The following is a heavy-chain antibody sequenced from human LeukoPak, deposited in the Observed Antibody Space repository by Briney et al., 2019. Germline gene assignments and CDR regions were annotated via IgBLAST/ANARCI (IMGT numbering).Heavy chain of an antibody. V-gene: IGHV1-69*13. Sequence: SVKVSCKASGGTFSSYAISWVRQAPGQGLEWMGGIIPIFGTANYAQKFQGRVTITADESTSTAYMELSSLRSEDTAVYYCVREDSSGYYVFDYWGQGTLVTVSS. D-gene: IGHD3-22*01. J-gene: IGHJ4*02. CDR3: VREDSSGYYVFDY. CDR2: IIPIFGTA. CDR1: GGTFSSYA.